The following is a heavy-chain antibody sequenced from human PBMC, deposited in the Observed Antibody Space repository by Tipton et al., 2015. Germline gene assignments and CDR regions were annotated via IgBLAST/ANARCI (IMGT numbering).Heavy chain of an antibody. J-gene: IGHJ4*02. CDR3: ACQDYDSLTRDYQTVDY. V-gene: IGHV4-38-2*01. Sequence: TLSLTCAVSAYSISSDYYWGWIRQPPGKGLEWIGSISHSGNTYYNPSLKSRVTMSVDTSKTQFSLKLTSVTAADTAVYYCACQDYDSLTRDYQTVDYWGQGTLVTVSS. D-gene: IGHD3-9*01. CDR2: ISHSGNT. CDR1: AYSISSDYY.